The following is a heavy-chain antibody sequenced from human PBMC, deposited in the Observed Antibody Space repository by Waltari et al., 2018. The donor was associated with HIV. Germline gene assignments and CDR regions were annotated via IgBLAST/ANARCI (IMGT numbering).Heavy chain of an antibody. Sequence: QVQLQESGPGLVKPSDTLSLPCAVSHFSITRCPYWGWVRQSPGKGLEWIGSGFHSGSTFYKPSFKSRVSISVDTSKNQFSLKLTSVTAADTAVYYCARQPAPDSTWFQIYFDYWAREPWSPSPQ. D-gene: IGHD6-13*01. J-gene: IGHJ4*02. V-gene: IGHV4-38-2*01. CDR3: ARQPAPDSTWFQIYFDY. CDR1: HFSITRCPY. CDR2: GFHSGST.